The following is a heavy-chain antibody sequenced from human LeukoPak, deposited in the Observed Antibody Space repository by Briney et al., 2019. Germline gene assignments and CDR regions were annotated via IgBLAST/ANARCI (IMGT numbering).Heavy chain of an antibody. V-gene: IGHV3-33*06. CDR2: IWYDGSNK. J-gene: IGHJ4*02. D-gene: IGHD3-22*01. CDR3: AKTYYYDSSGFGPLGY. CDR1: GFTFSSYG. Sequence: GGSLRLSCAASGFTFSSYGMHWARQAPGKGLEWVAVIWYDGSNKYYADSVKGRFTISRDNSKNTLYLQMNSLRAEDTAVYCCAKTYYYDSSGFGPLGYWGQGTLVTVSP.